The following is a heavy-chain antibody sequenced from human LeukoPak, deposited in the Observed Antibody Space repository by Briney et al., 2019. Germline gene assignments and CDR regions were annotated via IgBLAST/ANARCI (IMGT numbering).Heavy chain of an antibody. Sequence: PGGSLRLSCAASGFTFSSYSMNWVRQAPGKGLEWVSSISGSTSYIYYADSLKGRFTISRDNAKNSLYLQMNSLRAEDTAVYYCARVVGAGYFDLWGRGTLVTVSS. D-gene: IGHD1-26*01. CDR1: GFTFSSYS. CDR2: ISGSTSYI. J-gene: IGHJ2*01. CDR3: ARVVGAGYFDL. V-gene: IGHV3-21*01.